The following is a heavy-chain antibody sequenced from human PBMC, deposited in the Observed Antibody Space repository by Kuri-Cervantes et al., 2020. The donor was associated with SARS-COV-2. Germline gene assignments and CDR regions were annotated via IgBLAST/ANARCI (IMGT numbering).Heavy chain of an antibody. D-gene: IGHD1-7*01. CDR3: TTVLETGTIVY. CDR2: IKSKTDGGTT. V-gene: IGHV3-15*01. J-gene: IGHJ4*02. Sequence: GESLKISCAASGFTFSNAWMSWVRQAPGKGLEWVSRIKSKTDGGTTDYAAPVKGRFTISRDDSKTTLYLQMNSLKTEDTAVYYCTTVLETGTIVYWGQGTLVTVSS. CDR1: GFTFSNAW.